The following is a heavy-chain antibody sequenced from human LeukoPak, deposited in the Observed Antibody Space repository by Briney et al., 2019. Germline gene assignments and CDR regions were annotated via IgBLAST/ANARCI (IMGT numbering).Heavy chain of an antibody. CDR2: SYYRSKWYN. CDR1: GDSFSSNSAA. J-gene: IGHJ5*02. Sequence: SQTLSLTCAVSGDSFSSNSAAWNWLRQSPSRGLEWLGRSYYRSKWYNDYAVSVKSRITINPDTSKNQFSLQLNSVTPEDTAVYYCARGRPAAPWDPWGQGTLVTVSS. CDR3: ARGRPAAPWDP. D-gene: IGHD2-2*01. V-gene: IGHV6-1*01.